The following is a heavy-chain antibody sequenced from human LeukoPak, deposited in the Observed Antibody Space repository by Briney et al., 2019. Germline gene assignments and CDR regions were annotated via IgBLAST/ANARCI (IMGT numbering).Heavy chain of an antibody. CDR1: GFTFDDYA. CDR3: AKVSYDSSGSYFSLDY. D-gene: IGHD3-22*01. Sequence: GGSLRLSCAASGFTFDDYAMHWVRQAPGEGLEWVSGISWNSVDIGYGDSVKGRFTISRDNAENSLFLQMNSLRADDTALYYCAKVSYDSSGSYFSLDYWGQGTLVTVSS. V-gene: IGHV3-9*01. J-gene: IGHJ4*02. CDR2: ISWNSVDI.